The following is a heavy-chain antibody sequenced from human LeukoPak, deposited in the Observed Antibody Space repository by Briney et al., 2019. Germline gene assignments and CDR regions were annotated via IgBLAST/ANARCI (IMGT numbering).Heavy chain of an antibody. J-gene: IGHJ5*02. CDR3: ASGFAP. CDR2: ISDDGRHK. Sequence: GGSLRLSCEASGFSFNNYTMHWVRQAPGKGLEWVAVISDDGRHKKYADSMKGRFTISRGNSKNSLYLQMNSLRPEDTAFYYCASGFAPWGQGTLVTVSS. CDR1: GFSFNNYT. V-gene: IGHV3-30*04.